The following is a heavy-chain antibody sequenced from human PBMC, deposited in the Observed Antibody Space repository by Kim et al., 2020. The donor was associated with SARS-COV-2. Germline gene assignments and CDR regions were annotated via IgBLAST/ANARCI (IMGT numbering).Heavy chain of an antibody. Sequence: ASVKVSCKASGYTFTKYGVHWVRQAPGQSLEWMGWVNAGNGDTHYSPKFHDRVTITRDTSATTAYMELRSLRSEDTAVYYCARPSFCAGGICPYYDYWGPGTLVTVSS. CDR2: VNAGNGDT. CDR1: GYTFTKYG. J-gene: IGHJ4*02. CDR3: ARPSFCAGGICPYYDY. V-gene: IGHV1-3*01. D-gene: IGHD2-8*02.